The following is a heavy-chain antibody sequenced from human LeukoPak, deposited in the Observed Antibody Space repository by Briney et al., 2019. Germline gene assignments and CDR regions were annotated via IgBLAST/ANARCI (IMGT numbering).Heavy chain of an antibody. V-gene: IGHV1-69*05. CDR1: GGTFTSYA. J-gene: IGHJ6*03. CDR2: IIPIFGTA. D-gene: IGHD1-1*01. CDR3: ARFQLERQLIGDYYMDV. Sequence: ASVKVSSKASGGTFTSYAISWVRQAPGQGLEWMGGIIPIFGTANYTQKFQGRVTITTDESTSTAYMELSSLRSQDTAVYYCARFQLERQLIGDYYMDVWGKGTTVTVSS.